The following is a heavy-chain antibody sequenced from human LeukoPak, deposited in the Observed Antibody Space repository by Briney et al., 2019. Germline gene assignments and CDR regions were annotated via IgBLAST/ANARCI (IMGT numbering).Heavy chain of an antibody. CDR2: VHLDGRT. CDR1: GGSISSTNW. Sequence: SETLSLTCGVSGGSISSTNWWTWVRQPPGKGLEWIGEVHLDGRTNYSPSLQSRLAMSVDFSENHISLKLTSVTAADTAVYYCARHSYVQTAMVRFDYWGQGTLVTVSS. CDR3: ARHSYVQTAMVRFDY. D-gene: IGHD5-18*01. V-gene: IGHV4-4*02. J-gene: IGHJ4*02.